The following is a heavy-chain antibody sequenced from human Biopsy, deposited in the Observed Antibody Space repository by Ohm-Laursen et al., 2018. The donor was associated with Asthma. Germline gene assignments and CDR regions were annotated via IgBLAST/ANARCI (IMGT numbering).Heavy chain of an antibody. CDR2: IIPIFGTP. CDR1: GGTFHSDA. J-gene: IGHJ4*02. CDR3: ARSYCGGDCFSPFDY. D-gene: IGHD2-21*01. Sequence: SSAKVSCKASGGTFHSDAISWVRQAPGQGLEWMGGIIPIFGTPSYAPNFQSRLTLTADDSTNTVYMELSSLRSDDTAMYYCARSYCGGDCFSPFDYWGQGTLLTVSS. V-gene: IGHV1-69*01.